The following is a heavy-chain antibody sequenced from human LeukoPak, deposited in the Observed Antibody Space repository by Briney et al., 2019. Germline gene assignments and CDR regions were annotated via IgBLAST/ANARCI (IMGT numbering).Heavy chain of an antibody. J-gene: IGHJ5*02. CDR1: GFTFGDYA. Sequence: GGSLRLSCTASGFTFGDYAMSWFRQAPGKGLEWVGFIRGKAYGGTTEYAASVKGRFTISRDDSKSIAYLQMNSLKTEDTAVYYCTRGLMVRGVGEKWFDPWGQGTLVTVSS. V-gene: IGHV3-49*03. D-gene: IGHD3-10*01. CDR3: TRGLMVRGVGEKWFDP. CDR2: IRGKAYGGTT.